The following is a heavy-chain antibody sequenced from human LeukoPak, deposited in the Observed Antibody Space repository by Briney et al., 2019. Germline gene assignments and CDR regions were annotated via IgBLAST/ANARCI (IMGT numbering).Heavy chain of an antibody. V-gene: IGHV3-48*02. CDR2: INTFSNPI. CDR1: GFTFSSYG. CDR3: ARARGNGYYGSDAFDI. D-gene: IGHD3-22*01. Sequence: PGGSLRLSCAASGFTFSSYGMHWVRQAPGKGLEWISYINTFSNPIYYADSVRGRFTVSRDNAKNSLYLQMNSLRDDDTAVYYCARARGNGYYGSDAFDIWGQGTTVTVSS. J-gene: IGHJ3*02.